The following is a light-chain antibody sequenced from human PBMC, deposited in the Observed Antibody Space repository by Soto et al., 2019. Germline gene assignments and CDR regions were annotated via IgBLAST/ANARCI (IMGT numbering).Light chain of an antibody. J-gene: IGLJ1*01. CDR1: SSDVGGYDY. Sequence: QSALTQPASVSGSPGQSVAISCTRTSSDVGGYDYVSWYQQHPGIAPKLMIYDVSNRPSGVSNRFSGSKSDNTASLTISGLQAEDEADYYCSSYTSSSTYVFGTGTKVTVL. CDR3: SSYTSSSTYV. CDR2: DVS. V-gene: IGLV2-14*01.